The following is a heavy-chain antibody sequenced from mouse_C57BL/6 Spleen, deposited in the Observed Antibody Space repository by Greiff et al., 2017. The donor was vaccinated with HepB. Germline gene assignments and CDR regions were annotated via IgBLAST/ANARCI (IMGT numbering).Heavy chain of an antibody. J-gene: IGHJ4*01. CDR3: VGKLGRRAMDY. Sequence: EVQGVESGGGLVQPKGSLKLSCAASGFSFNTYAMNWVRQAPGKGLEWVARIRSKSNNYATYYADSVKDRFTIFRDDSESMLYLQMNNLKTEDTAMYYGVGKLGRRAMDYWGQGTSVTVSS. D-gene: IGHD4-1*01. CDR2: IRSKSNNYAT. CDR1: GFSFNTYA. V-gene: IGHV10-1*01.